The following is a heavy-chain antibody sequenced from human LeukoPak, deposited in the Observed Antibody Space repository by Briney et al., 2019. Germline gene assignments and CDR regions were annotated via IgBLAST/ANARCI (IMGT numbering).Heavy chain of an antibody. Sequence: SETLSLTCTVSGGSISSYYWSWIRQPPGKGLEWIGYIHYSGSTNYNPSLKSRVIISVDTSKNQFSLKLSSVTAADTAVYYCARDRWSGIDYWGQGTLVTVSS. CDR1: GGSISSYY. D-gene: IGHD3-10*01. CDR3: ARDRWSGIDY. V-gene: IGHV4-59*01. J-gene: IGHJ4*02. CDR2: IHYSGST.